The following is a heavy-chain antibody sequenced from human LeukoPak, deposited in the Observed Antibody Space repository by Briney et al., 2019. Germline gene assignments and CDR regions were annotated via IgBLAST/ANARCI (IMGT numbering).Heavy chain of an antibody. CDR1: GYTFTSYA. Sequence: ASVKVPCKASGYTFTSYAMNWVRQAPGQGLEWMGWINTNTGNPTYAQGFTGRFVFSLDTSVSTAYLQISSLKAEDTAVYYCARDLPIAARRGRWFDPWGQGTLVTVSS. D-gene: IGHD6-6*01. CDR2: INTNTGNP. CDR3: ARDLPIAARRGRWFDP. V-gene: IGHV7-4-1*02. J-gene: IGHJ5*02.